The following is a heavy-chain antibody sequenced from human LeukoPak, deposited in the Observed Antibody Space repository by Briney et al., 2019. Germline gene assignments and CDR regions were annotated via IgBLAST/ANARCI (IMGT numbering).Heavy chain of an antibody. Sequence: ASVKVSCKASGYTFTGYYMHWVRQAPGQGLEWMGWINPNSGGTNYAQKFQGRVTMTRDTSISTAYMELSRLRSDDTAVYYCARDGMATSPGAFDIWGQGTTVTVSS. V-gene: IGHV1-2*02. CDR3: ARDGMATSPGAFDI. D-gene: IGHD5-24*01. J-gene: IGHJ3*02. CDR1: GYTFTGYY. CDR2: INPNSGGT.